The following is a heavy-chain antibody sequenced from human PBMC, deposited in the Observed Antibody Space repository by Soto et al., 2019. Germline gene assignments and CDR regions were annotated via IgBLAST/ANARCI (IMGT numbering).Heavy chain of an antibody. CDR2: ISSNGGST. V-gene: IGHV3-64*01. CDR1: GFTFSNYP. Sequence: GSLRLSCAASGFTFSNYPMHWVRQAPGKGLEYVSAISSNGGSTYYANSVKGRFTISRDDSKNTLYLQMGSLRAEDTAVYYCTTDLGIVVVPAASDYWGQGTLVTVSS. J-gene: IGHJ4*02. CDR3: TTDLGIVVVPAASDY. D-gene: IGHD2-2*01.